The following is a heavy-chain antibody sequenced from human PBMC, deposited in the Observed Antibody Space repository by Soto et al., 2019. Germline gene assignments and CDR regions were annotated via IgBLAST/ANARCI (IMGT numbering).Heavy chain of an antibody. CDR3: ARVTYSSSWYTPSWAAPRPFDY. CDR2: ISAYNGNT. CDR1: GYTFTSYG. D-gene: IGHD6-13*01. V-gene: IGHV1-18*01. Sequence: GASVKVSCKASGYTFTSYGISWVRQAPGQGLEWMGWISAYNGNTNYAQKLQGRVTMTTDTSTSTAYMELRSLRSDDTAVYYCARVTYSSSWYTPSWAAPRPFDYWGQGTLVTVSS. J-gene: IGHJ4*02.